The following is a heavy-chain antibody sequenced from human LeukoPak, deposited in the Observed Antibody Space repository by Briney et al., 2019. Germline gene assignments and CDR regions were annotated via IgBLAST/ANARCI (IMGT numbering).Heavy chain of an antibody. J-gene: IGHJ4*02. V-gene: IGHV3-33*01. CDR1: GLSFSTYA. CDR3: AREISGSGSYPDY. Sequence: GGSLRLSCAASGLSFSTYAMHWVRQAPGKGLEWVALIWHDASHTFYTDSVKGRFTISRDNSKNTVYLQMNSLGGEDTAVYYCAREISGSGSYPDYWGQGTLVTVSS. D-gene: IGHD3-10*01. CDR2: IWHDASHT.